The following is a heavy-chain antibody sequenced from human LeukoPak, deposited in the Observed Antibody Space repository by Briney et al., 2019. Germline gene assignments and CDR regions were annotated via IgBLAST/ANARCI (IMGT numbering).Heavy chain of an antibody. CDR3: ASLGFGELLY. CDR2: IYYSGST. Sequence: SETLSLTCTVSGGSISSYYWSWIRQPLGKGLEGIGYIYYSGSTNYNPSLKSRVTISVDTSKNQFSLKLSSVTAADTAVYYCASLGFGELLYWGQGTLVTVSS. CDR1: GGSISSYY. J-gene: IGHJ4*02. V-gene: IGHV4-59*08. D-gene: IGHD3-10*01.